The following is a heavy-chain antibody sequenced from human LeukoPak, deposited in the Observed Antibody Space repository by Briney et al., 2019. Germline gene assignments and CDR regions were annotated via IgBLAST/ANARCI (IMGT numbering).Heavy chain of an antibody. V-gene: IGHV4-4*07. D-gene: IGHD3-22*01. CDR2: IYSSGST. CDR3: ARGVYHYDSSGYYGRRYFDY. J-gene: IGHJ4*02. CDR1: GGSISSYY. Sequence: LETLSLTYTVSGGSISSYYWSWIRQPAGKGQEWIGRIYSSGSTNYTPSLKSRVTISVDTSKNQFSLKLSSVTAADTAVYYCARGVYHYDSSGYYGRRYFDYWGQGTLVTVSS.